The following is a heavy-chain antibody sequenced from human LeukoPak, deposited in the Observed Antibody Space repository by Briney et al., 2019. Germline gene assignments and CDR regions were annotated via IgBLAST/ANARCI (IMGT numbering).Heavy chain of an antibody. V-gene: IGHV3-15*01. CDR1: GLSFSRYA. D-gene: IGHD1-26*01. CDR3: TTAGAVGLTIYYYGMDV. J-gene: IGHJ6*02. Sequence: PGGSLRLSCAASGLSFSRYAMHWVRQAPGKGLEWVGLIKSETDGGTTDYAAPVKGRFTISRDYSKNTLYLQMNSLKTEDTAVYYCTTAGAVGLTIYYYGMDVWGQGTTVTVSS. CDR2: IKSETDGGTT.